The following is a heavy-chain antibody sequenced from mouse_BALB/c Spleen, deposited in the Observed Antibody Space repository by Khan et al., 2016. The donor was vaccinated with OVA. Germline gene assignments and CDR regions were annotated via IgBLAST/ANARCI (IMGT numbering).Heavy chain of an antibody. J-gene: IGHJ3*01. V-gene: IGHV5-6*01. CDR2: ISSGGSYT. Sequence: EVMLVESGGDLVKPGGSLKLSCAASGFTFSTYGMSWVRQSPDKRLEWVATISSGGSYTYYPDNVKGRFTISRDNAKNPLYLQMSSLKSEDTAMYYCARLAYYDNSEGFAYWGQGTLVTVSA. D-gene: IGHD2-4*01. CDR1: GFTFSTYG. CDR3: ARLAYYDNSEGFAY.